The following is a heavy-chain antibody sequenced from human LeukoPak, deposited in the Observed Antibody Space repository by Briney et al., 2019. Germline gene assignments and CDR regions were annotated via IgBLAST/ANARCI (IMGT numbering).Heavy chain of an antibody. CDR1: GGSISSSSYY. D-gene: IGHD3-22*01. J-gene: IGHJ4*02. V-gene: IGHV4-39*01. CDR3: VRWVKGYYYDSSGYPGFDY. Sequence: PSETLSLTCTVSGGSISSSSYYWGWIRQPPGKGLEWIGSIYYSGSTYYNPSLKSRVTISVDTSKNQFSLKLSSVTAADTAVYYCVRWVKGYYYDSSGYPGFDYWGQGTLVTVSS. CDR2: IYYSGST.